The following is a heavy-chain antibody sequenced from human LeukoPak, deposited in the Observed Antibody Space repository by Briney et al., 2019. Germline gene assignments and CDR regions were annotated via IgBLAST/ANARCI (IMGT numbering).Heavy chain of an antibody. CDR3: ARDLSVRVTMVFYYYGMDV. V-gene: IGHV1-46*01. Sequence: ASVNLSCKTSGYTFTSYYIHWPRQAPGQGLEWMGIINPTAGSTNYAQKFQGRVTMTRDTSTSTVYMELSSLRSEDTAVYYCARDLSVRVTMVFYYYGMDVWGQGTTVTVSS. J-gene: IGHJ6*02. D-gene: IGHD3-10*01. CDR2: INPTAGST. CDR1: GYTFTSYY.